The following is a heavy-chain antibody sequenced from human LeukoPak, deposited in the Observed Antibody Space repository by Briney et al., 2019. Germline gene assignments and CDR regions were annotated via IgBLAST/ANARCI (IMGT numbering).Heavy chain of an antibody. CDR1: GFTFSSYG. CDR3: AKDLAAGRYYYYYMDV. V-gene: IGHV3-33*06. J-gene: IGHJ6*03. D-gene: IGHD6-25*01. CDR2: IWYDGSNK. Sequence: GGSLRLSCAASGFTFSSYGMHWVRQAPGKGLEWVAVIWYDGSNKYYADSVKGRFTISRDNSKNTLYLQMNSLRAEDTAVYYCAKDLAAGRYYYYYMDVWGKGTTVTVSS.